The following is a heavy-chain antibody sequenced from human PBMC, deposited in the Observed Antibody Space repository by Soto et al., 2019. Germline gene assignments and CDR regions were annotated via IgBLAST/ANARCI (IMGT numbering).Heavy chain of an antibody. V-gene: IGHV1-3*01. CDR1: GYTFTSYA. CDR2: INAGNGNT. Sequence: ASVNVSCKASGYTFTSYAMHQVRQAPGQRLEWMGWINAGNGNTKYSQKFQGRVTITRDTSASTAYMELSSLRSEDTAVYYCARNLMDYDILTGYYMAYYFAYWGQGTLVNVPQ. D-gene: IGHD3-9*01. CDR3: ARNLMDYDILTGYYMAYYFAY. J-gene: IGHJ4*02.